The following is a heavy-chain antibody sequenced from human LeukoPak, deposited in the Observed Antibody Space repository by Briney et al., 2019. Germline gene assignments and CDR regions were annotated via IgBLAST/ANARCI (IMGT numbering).Heavy chain of an antibody. CDR3: ARNYYNDFDI. J-gene: IGHJ3*02. CDR1: GFTFSIYW. CDR2: IKQHGSEK. Sequence: GGSLRLSCAASGFTFSIYWMTWVRQAPGKGLEWVANIKQHGSEKYYVDSVKGRFTISRDNAKNSLYLQMNSLRAEDTAVYYCARNYYNDFDIWGQGTMVTVCS. D-gene: IGHD3-22*01. V-gene: IGHV3-7*02.